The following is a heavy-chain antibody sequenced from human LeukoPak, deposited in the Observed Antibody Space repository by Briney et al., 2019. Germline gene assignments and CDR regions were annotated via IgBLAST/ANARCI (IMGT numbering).Heavy chain of an antibody. CDR1: GITLSNYG. CDR3: AKRGVVIRVILVGFHKEAYYFDS. Sequence: GGSLRLSCAVSGITLSNYGMSWVRQAPGNGLEWVAGISDRGSRTNYADSVMGRFTISTDHPKNTLYLQMNSLRAEDTAVYFCAKRGVVIRVILVGFHKEAYYFDSWGQGALVTVSS. D-gene: IGHD3-22*01. V-gene: IGHV3-23*01. J-gene: IGHJ4*02. CDR2: ISDRGSRT.